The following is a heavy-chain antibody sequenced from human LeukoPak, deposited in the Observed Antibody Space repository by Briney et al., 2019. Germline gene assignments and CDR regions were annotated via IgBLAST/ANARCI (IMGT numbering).Heavy chain of an antibody. V-gene: IGHV4-39*07. D-gene: IGHD3-10*01. J-gene: IGHJ3*02. CDR2: IYYSGST. Sequence: GSLRLSCAASGFTFSSYSMNWVRQPPGKGLEWIGSIYYSGSTYYNPSLKSRVTISVDTSKNQFSLKLSSVTAADTAVYYCARDTPFGELLSHDAFDIWGQGTMVTVSS. CDR1: GFTFSSYS. CDR3: ARDTPFGELLSHDAFDI.